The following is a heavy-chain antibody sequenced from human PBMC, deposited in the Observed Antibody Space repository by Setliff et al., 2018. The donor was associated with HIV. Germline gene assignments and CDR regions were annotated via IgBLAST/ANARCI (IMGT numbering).Heavy chain of an antibody. CDR2: IYPGDSDT. CDR1: GYSFTNYW. D-gene: IGHD5-18*01. V-gene: IGHV5-51*01. J-gene: IGHJ4*02. Sequence: GESLKISCKGSGYSFTNYWIAWVRQMPGRGLEWMGIIYPGDSDTRYSPSFQGQVTISADKSISTAYLQWSSLKASDTAVYYCGRLSETAMASFDSWGQGTLVTVSS. CDR3: GRLSETAMASFDS.